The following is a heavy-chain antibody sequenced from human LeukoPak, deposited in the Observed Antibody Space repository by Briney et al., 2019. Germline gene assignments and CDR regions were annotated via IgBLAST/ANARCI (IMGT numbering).Heavy chain of an antibody. D-gene: IGHD6-19*01. CDR3: ARSFLGDGSGWYFGFDY. J-gene: IGHJ4*02. Sequence: GGSLRLSCAASGFTFSSYSMNWVRQAPGKGLEWVSSISSSSYIYYADSVKGPFTISRDNAKNSLYLQMNSLRAEDTAVYYCARSFLGDGSGWYFGFDYWGQGTLVTVSS. CDR1: GFTFSSYS. V-gene: IGHV3-21*04. CDR2: ISSSSYI.